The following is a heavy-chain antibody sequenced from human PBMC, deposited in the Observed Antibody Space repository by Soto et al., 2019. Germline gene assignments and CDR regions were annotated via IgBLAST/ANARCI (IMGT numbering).Heavy chain of an antibody. CDR1: GFTFSSYA. CDR3: ANSRDGYNLGRDY. V-gene: IGHV3-30-3*01. D-gene: IGHD5-12*01. Sequence: VQLVESGGGVVQPGRSLRLSCAASGFTFSSYAMHWVRQAPGKGLEWVAVISYDGSNKYYADSVKGRFTISRDNSKHTLNLQMNSLRAEDTAVYYCANSRDGYNLGRDYWGQGTLVTVSS. CDR2: ISYDGSNK. J-gene: IGHJ4*02.